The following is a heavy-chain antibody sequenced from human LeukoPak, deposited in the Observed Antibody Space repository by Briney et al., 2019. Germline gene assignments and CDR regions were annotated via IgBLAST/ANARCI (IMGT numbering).Heavy chain of an antibody. J-gene: IGHJ6*03. CDR1: GGSISSSNYY. CDR3: ARDRRSSGWYGEYDYYYYMDV. CDR2: VYYSGNT. V-gene: IGHV4-39*07. Sequence: SETLSLTCTVSGGSISSSNYYWGWIRQPPGKGLECIGSVYYSGNTYYNPSLKSRVTISVDTSKNQFSLKLSSVTAADTAVYYCARDRRSSGWYGEYDYYYYMDVWGKGTTVTISS. D-gene: IGHD6-19*01.